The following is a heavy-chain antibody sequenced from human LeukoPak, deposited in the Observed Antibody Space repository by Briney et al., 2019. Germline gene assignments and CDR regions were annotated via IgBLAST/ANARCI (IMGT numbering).Heavy chain of an antibody. Sequence: SETLSLTRTVSGGSISSYYCSWIRQPAGKGLEWIGRIYTSGSTDYNPSLQSRVTMSVDTSKNQFSLKLTSVTAADTAVYYCARVEGSSWSHDYWGQGTLVTVSS. CDR3: ARVEGSSWSHDY. D-gene: IGHD6-13*01. CDR2: IYTSGST. CDR1: GGSISSYY. J-gene: IGHJ4*02. V-gene: IGHV4-4*07.